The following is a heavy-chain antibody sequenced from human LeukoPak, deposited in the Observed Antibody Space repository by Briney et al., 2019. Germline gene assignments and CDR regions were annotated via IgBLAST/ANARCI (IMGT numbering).Heavy chain of an antibody. Sequence: PSETLSLTCNVSGASVSSGSYYWSWIRQPPGKGLEWIGYIYYSGSTNYNPSLKSRVTISVDTSKNQFSLKLSSVTAADTAVYYCARGYSSGWYGENFDLWGRGTLVTVSS. V-gene: IGHV4-61*01. CDR1: GASVSSGSYY. D-gene: IGHD6-19*01. J-gene: IGHJ2*01. CDR3: ARGYSSGWYGENFDL. CDR2: IYYSGST.